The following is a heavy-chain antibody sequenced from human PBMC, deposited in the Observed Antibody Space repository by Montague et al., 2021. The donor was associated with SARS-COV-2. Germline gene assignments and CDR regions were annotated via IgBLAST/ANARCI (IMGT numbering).Heavy chain of an antibody. J-gene: IGHJ5*02. V-gene: IGHV4-59*01. CDR1: GGSFSSYY. CDR2: IYYSGST. D-gene: IGHD2-15*01. CDR3: ARALYCSGGSCYPNWFDP. Sequence: SETLSLTCAVYGGSFSSYYWSWIRQPPGKGLEWIGYIYYSGSTNYNSSLKSRVTISVDTSKNQFSLKLSSVTAADTAVYYCARALYCSGGSCYPNWFDPWGQGTLVTVSS.